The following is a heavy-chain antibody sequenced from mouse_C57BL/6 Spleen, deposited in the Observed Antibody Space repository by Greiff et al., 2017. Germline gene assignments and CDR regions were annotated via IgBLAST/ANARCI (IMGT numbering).Heavy chain of an antibody. J-gene: IGHJ4*01. CDR3: ATGYYAMDY. CDR1: GFTFSDYG. Sequence: EVMLVESGGGLVKPGGSLKLSCAASGFTFSDYGMHWVRQAPEKGLEWVAYISSGSSTIYYADTVKGRFTISRDNAKNTLFLQMTSLRSEDTAMYYCATGYYAMDYWGQGTSVTGSS. V-gene: IGHV5-17*01. CDR2: ISSGSSTI.